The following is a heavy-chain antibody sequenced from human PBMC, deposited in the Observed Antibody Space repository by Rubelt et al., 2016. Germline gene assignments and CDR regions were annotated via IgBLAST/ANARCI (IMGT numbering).Heavy chain of an antibody. CDR2: ISAYNGNT. CDR3: ARMVNDFWSGYHNWFDP. V-gene: IGHV1-18*01. Sequence: QVQLVQSGAEVKKPGASVKVSCKASGYTFTSYGISWVRQAPGQGLEWMGWISAYNGNTNYAQKLNGRVTMTTDTSTSTAYMELRSLRSDDTAVYYCARMVNDFWSGYHNWFDPWGQGTLVTVSS. CDR1: GYTFTSYG. D-gene: IGHD3-3*01. J-gene: IGHJ5*02.